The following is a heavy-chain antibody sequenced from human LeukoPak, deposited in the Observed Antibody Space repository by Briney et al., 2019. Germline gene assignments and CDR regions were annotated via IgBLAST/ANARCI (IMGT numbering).Heavy chain of an antibody. V-gene: IGHV3-21*01. CDR2: ISRSSTNI. Sequence: GGSLRLSCAASGFXFSTYSINWVRQAPGKGLEWVSSISRSSTNIYYADSVKGRFTISRDNAKNSLYLQMNSLRAEDTAVYYCARDIPDYWGQGTQVTVSS. J-gene: IGHJ4*02. CDR1: GFXFSTYS. CDR3: ARDIPDY.